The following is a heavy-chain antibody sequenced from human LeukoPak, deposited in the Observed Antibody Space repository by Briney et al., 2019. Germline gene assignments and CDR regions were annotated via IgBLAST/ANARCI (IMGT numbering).Heavy chain of an antibody. J-gene: IGHJ4*02. CDR3: ATGERMVRGDGVDY. CDR2: INSDGSSR. D-gene: IGHD3-10*01. CDR1: GFTFSNYW. V-gene: IGHV3-74*01. Sequence: GGSLRLSCAASGFTFSNYWVHWVRQAPGKGLVWVSRINSDGSSRNYADSVKGRFTISRDNAKNTLYLQMNSLRAEDTAVYFCATGERMVRGDGVDYWGQGTLVTVSS.